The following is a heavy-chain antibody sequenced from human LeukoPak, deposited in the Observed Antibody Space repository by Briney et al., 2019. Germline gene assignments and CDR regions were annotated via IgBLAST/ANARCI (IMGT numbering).Heavy chain of an antibody. D-gene: IGHD3-10*01. CDR3: ARDGVWFGESPGEYYYYYGMDV. Sequence: GGSLRLSCAASGFTFSSYAMHGVSQAPGKGLEWVAVISYDGSNKYYADSVKGRFTISRDNSKNTLYLQMNSLRAEDTAVYYCARDGVWFGESPGEYYYYYGMDVWGQGTTVTVSS. V-gene: IGHV3-30*04. J-gene: IGHJ6*02. CDR2: ISYDGSNK. CDR1: GFTFSSYA.